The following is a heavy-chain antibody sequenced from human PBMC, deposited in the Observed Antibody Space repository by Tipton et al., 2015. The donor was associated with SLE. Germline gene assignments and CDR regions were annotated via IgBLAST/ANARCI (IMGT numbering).Heavy chain of an antibody. V-gene: IGHV5-51*03. D-gene: IGHD4-17*01. CDR3: ASATVTTNEGWFDP. CDR2: IYPGDSDT. CDR1: GDSFTTYW. J-gene: IGHJ5*02. Sequence: QLVQSGAEVKKPGESLKISCKASGDSFTTYWIGWVRQMPGKGLEWMAIIYPGDSDTKYSPSFQGQVTISADKSTNTAYLHWSSLKASDTAMYYCASATVTTNEGWFDPWRQGTLVNVSS.